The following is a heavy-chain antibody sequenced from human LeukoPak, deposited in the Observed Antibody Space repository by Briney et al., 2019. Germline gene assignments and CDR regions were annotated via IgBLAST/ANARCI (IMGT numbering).Heavy chain of an antibody. CDR2: ISSNGGST. D-gene: IGHD3-22*01. Sequence: GGSLRLSCAASGFTFSSYAMHWVRQAPGKGLEYVSAISSNGGSTYYANSVKGRFTISRDNSKNTLYLKMGSLRAEDMAVYYXXXXXXXXSSESWYFDLWGRGTLVTVSS. V-gene: IGHV3-64*01. J-gene: IGHJ2*01. CDR1: GFTFSSYA. CDR3: XXXXXXXSSESWYFDL.